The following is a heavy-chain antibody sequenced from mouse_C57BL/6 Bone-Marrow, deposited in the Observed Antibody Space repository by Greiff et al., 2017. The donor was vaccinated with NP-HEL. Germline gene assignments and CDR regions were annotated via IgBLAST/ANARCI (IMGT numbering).Heavy chain of an antibody. CDR1: GFTFSDYY. V-gene: IGHV5-16*01. D-gene: IGHD2-4*01. CDR3: ARDGDYPFAY. CDR2: INYDGSST. Sequence: EVLLVEPEGGLVQPGSSMKLSCTASGFTFSDYYMAWVRQVPEKGLEWVANINYDGSSTYYLDSLKSRFIISRDNAKNILYLQMSSLKSEDTATYYCARDGDYPFAYWGQGTLVTVSA. J-gene: IGHJ3*01.